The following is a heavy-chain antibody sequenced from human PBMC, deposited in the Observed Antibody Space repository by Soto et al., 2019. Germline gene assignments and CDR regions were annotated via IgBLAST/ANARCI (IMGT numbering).Heavy chain of an antibody. V-gene: IGHV4-59*08. D-gene: IGHD6-19*01. J-gene: IGHJ6*02. CDR3: ARHGQWLVTGYFYYGMDV. CDR2: IYYSGST. Sequence: PSETLSLTCTVSGGSISSYYWSWIRQPPGKGLELIGYIYYSGSTNYNPSLKSRVTISVDTSKNHFSLKLGFVTAADTAVYYCARHGQWLVTGYFYYGMDVWGQGTTVTVSS. CDR1: GGSISSYY.